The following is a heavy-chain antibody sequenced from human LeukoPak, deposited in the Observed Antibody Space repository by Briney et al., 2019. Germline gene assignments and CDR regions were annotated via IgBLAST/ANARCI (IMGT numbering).Heavy chain of an antibody. V-gene: IGHV3-23*01. Sequence: PGGSLRLSWVASGFTFSSYAMNWVRQTPGKGLEWVSVISDSGDNTYYADSVKGRFTISRDNSKNTLYLQMNSLRAEDTAVYYCARDNTALTIAVAGVYWGQGTLVTVSS. D-gene: IGHD6-19*01. CDR2: ISDSGDNT. CDR1: GFTFSSYA. J-gene: IGHJ4*02. CDR3: ARDNTALTIAVAGVY.